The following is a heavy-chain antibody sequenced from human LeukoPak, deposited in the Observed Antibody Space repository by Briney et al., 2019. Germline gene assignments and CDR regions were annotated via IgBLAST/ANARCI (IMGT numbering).Heavy chain of an antibody. J-gene: IGHJ4*02. CDR3: AHGSLYQLDY. D-gene: IGHD2-2*01. CDR2: ISSSGSTI. CDR1: GFTFSSYE. V-gene: IGHV3-48*03. Sequence: GGSLRLSCAASGFTFSSYEMNWVRQAPGKGLEWVSYISSSGSTIYYADSVKGRFTISRDNSKNTLYLQMNSLRAEDTAVYYCAHGSLYQLDYWGQGTLVTVSS.